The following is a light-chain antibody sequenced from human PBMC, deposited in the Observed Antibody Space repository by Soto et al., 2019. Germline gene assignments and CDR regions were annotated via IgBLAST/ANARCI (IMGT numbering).Light chain of an antibody. V-gene: IGKV3-20*01. J-gene: IGKJ1*01. CDR2: GAS. CDR3: QHYGRSPS. CDR1: QSVGSAY. Sequence: EIVLTQSPATLSLSPGERATLSCRASQSVGSAYVGWYQQTPGHAPRLLIFGASRGATGIPERCSGSGSVTNFTLTSNQVAPEDSALYYCQHYGRSPSFGRGTKVEIK.